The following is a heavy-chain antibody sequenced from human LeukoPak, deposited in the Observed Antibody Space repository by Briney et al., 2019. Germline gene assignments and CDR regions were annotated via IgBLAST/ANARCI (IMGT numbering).Heavy chain of an antibody. D-gene: IGHD4-17*01. CDR2: TSYDGTDT. CDR3: ARDGLFYGDYEPFDF. CDR1: GFTFSSYG. J-gene: IGHJ4*02. Sequence: GRSLRLSCAASGFTFSSYGIHWVRQAPGKGLEWVALTSYDGTDTYYADSVKGRFTISRDNTKNTLSLQMNSLRPEDTAVYYCARDGLFYGDYEPFDFWGQGTLVTVSP. V-gene: IGHV3-30*03.